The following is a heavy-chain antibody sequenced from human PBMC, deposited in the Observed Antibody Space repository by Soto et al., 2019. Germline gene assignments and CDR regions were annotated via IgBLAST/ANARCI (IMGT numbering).Heavy chain of an antibody. V-gene: IGHV4-39*01. Sequence: SETLSLTCSVAGGSISSSSYYWGWIRQPPGKGLEWIGNIYYSGSTYYNPSLKSRVTISVDTSKNQFSLKLSSVTAADTAVYYCARRESYDILTGYYHFDYWGQGTLVTVSS. CDR1: GGSISSSSYY. D-gene: IGHD3-9*01. J-gene: IGHJ4*02. CDR3: ARRESYDILTGYYHFDY. CDR2: IYYSGST.